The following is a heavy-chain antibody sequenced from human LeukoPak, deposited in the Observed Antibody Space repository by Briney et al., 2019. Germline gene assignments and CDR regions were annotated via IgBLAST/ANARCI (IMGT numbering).Heavy chain of an antibody. CDR1: GASMSNYY. V-gene: IGHV4-39*07. J-gene: IGHJ4*02. D-gene: IGHD5-18*01. CDR2: IYHSGTTYSGST. Sequence: PSETLSLTGNGSGASMSNYYWVWIRQPPGKGLEWIGSIYHSGTTYSGSTYYNPSLKSRVTISLDTSKNQFSLKVGSMTAADTAVYYCARAGGYGLIDYWGQGTMVTVSS. CDR3: ARAGGYGLIDY.